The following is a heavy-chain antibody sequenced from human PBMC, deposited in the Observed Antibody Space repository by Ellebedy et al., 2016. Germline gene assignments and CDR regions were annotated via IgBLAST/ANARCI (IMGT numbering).Heavy chain of an antibody. J-gene: IGHJ4*02. CDR2: IYYSGST. CDR3: ARDVTYYYGSETRKAFEY. CDR1: GDSISSHY. Sequence: SETLSLTXTVSGDSISSHYWGWIRQPPGKGLEWIGHIYYSGSTYYNPSLNSRVTISLDTSMNQFSLKLTSVTAADTAVYYCARDVTYYYGSETRKAFEYWGQGTLVTVSS. D-gene: IGHD3-10*01. V-gene: IGHV4-59*11.